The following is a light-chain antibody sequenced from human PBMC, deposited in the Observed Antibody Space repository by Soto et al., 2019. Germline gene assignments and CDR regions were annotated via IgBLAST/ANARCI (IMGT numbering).Light chain of an antibody. CDR2: KAS. CDR3: QHYNSYSEA. V-gene: IGKV1-5*03. Sequence: DIQMTQPPSTLSGSVGDRVTITCRASQTISSWLAWYQQKPGKAPKLLIYKASTLKRGVPSSFSGRGSGTEFTLTISSRKPDDFATYYCQHYNSYSEAFGQGTKVERK. CDR1: QTISSW. J-gene: IGKJ1*01.